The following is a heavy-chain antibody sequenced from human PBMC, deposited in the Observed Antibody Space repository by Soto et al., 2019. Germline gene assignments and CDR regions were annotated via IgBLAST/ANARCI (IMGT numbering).Heavy chain of an antibody. CDR3: ARSRLFWSGYYNWFDP. D-gene: IGHD3-3*01. CDR2: IIPIFGTA. Sequence: GASVKVSCKASGGTFSSYAISWVRQAPGQGLEWVGGIIPIFGTANYAQKFQGRVTITADESTSTAYMELSSLRSEDTAVYYCARSRLFWSGYYNWFDPWGQGTLVTVSS. J-gene: IGHJ5*02. V-gene: IGHV1-69*13. CDR1: GGTFSSYA.